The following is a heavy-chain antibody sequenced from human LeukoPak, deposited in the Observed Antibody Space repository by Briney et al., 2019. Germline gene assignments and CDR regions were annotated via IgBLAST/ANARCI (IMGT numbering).Heavy chain of an antibody. V-gene: IGHV3-7*01. Sequence: GGSLRLSCSASGFTFSSYWMSWVRQAPGKGLEWVANIKQDGSEKYYVDSVKGRFTISRDNAKNSLYLQMNSLRADDTAVYFCTRVHSSSWAFDYWGQGTLVTVSS. D-gene: IGHD6-13*01. CDR2: IKQDGSEK. CDR3: TRVHSSSWAFDY. J-gene: IGHJ4*02. CDR1: GFTFSSYW.